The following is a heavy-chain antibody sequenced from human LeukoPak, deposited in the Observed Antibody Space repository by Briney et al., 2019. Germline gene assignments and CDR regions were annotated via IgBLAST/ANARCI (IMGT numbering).Heavy chain of an antibody. J-gene: IGHJ3*02. CDR1: GGSISSGSYY. D-gene: IGHD1-26*01. V-gene: IGHV4-61*02. CDR3: ARDFEVWEPHPHDAFDI. CDR2: IYTSGST. Sequence: SETLSLTCTVSGGSISSGSYYWSWIRQPAGKGLEWIGRIYTSGSTNYNPSLKSRVTISVDTSKNQFSLKLSSVTAADTAVYYCARDFEVWEPHPHDAFDIWGQGTMVTVSS.